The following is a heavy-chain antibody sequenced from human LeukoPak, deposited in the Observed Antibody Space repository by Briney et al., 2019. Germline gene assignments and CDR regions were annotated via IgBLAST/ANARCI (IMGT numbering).Heavy chain of an antibody. CDR2: IKQDGSEK. CDR1: GFSFSSYW. J-gene: IGHJ4*02. D-gene: IGHD6-13*01. Sequence: GGSLRLSCAASGFSFSSYWMTWVRQAPGKGLEWVANIKQDGSEKYSLDSVKGRFTISRDNAKNSLSLQMNSLRAEDTAVYYCARLAYVSTWYIDYWGQGTLVTVSS. CDR3: ARLAYVSTWYIDY. V-gene: IGHV3-7*01.